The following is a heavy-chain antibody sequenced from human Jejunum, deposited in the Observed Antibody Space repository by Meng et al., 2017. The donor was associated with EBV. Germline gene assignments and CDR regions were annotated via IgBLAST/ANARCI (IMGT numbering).Heavy chain of an antibody. CDR2: INQVGST. D-gene: IGHD1-14*01. CDR1: TDFISSYEW. Sequence: QGRLQEAGPGLVKPSGTLSLTCAVSTDFISSYEWWSWVRQPPGKGLEWLGEINQVGSTYYNPSLKSRVTISIDTSKRQFSLRLNSMTAADTAVYYCARASSERLLDYWGQGTLVTASS. V-gene: IGHV4-4*02. CDR3: ARASSERLLDY. J-gene: IGHJ4*02.